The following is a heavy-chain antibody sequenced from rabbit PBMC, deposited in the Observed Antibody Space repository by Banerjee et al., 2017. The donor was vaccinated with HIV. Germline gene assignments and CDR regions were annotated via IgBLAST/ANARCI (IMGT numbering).Heavy chain of an antibody. CDR3: ARDGTGGSDFAL. CDR1: GFTLNSYY. D-gene: IGHD8-1*01. J-gene: IGHJ4*01. Sequence: QLVESRGGLVQPGGSLKLSCKASGFTLNSYYMNWVRQAPGKGLEWIGYIDPLFGITYYANWVNGRFSISRENAQNTVFLQMTSLTAADTATYFCARDGTGGSDFALWGPGTLVTVS. V-gene: IGHV1S7*01. CDR2: IDPLFGIT.